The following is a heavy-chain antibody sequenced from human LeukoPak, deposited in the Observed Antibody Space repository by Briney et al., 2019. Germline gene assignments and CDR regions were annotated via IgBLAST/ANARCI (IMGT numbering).Heavy chain of an antibody. CDR3: ARDYYDSSGYYLGIAYYYGMDV. D-gene: IGHD3-22*01. V-gene: IGHV1-46*01. CDR1: GYTLTSYY. CDR2: IIPSGGST. Sequence: ASVKVSCKASGYTLTSYYMHWVRQAPGQGLEWMGIIIPSGGSTSYAQKFQGRVTMTRDTSTSTVYMELSSLRSEDTVVYYCARDYYDSSGYYLGIAYYYGMDVWGQGTTVTVSS. J-gene: IGHJ6*02.